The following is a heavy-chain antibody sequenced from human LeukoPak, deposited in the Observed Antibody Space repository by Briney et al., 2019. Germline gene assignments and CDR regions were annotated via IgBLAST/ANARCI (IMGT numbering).Heavy chain of an antibody. CDR3: AGLGTTATTTRFDY. J-gene: IGHJ4*02. Sequence: GESLKISCKGSGYYFTSYWIAWVRQMPGQGPEWMGSIYPGDSDTRYSPSFQGQVTISADKSISTAYLHWSSLKASDTAIYYCAGLGTTATTTRFDYWGQGTLVTVSS. V-gene: IGHV5-51*01. CDR1: GYYFTSYW. D-gene: IGHD1-7*01. CDR2: IYPGDSDT.